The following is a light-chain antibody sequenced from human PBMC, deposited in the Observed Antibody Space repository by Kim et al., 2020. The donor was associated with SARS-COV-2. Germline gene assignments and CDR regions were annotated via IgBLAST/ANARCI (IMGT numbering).Light chain of an antibody. V-gene: IGKV1-5*03. CDR1: QGVSDW. CDR2: SAS. Sequence: RVTMTCRASQGVSDWLAWYQQKPGKAPKLLIYSASILDSGVPSRFSGSGSGTEFTLTISSLQPDDFATYFCQQYKIDTTFGGGTKVDIK. J-gene: IGKJ4*01. CDR3: QQYKIDTT.